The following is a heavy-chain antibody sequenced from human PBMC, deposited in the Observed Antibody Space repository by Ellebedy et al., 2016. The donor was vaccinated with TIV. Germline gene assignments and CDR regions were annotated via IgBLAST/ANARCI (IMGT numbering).Heavy chain of an antibody. V-gene: IGHV3-74*03. J-gene: IGHJ2*01. CDR2: CSIHESGT. CDR3: VRDAGYPEHDWYYDL. Sequence: PGGSLRLSCAVSGFTFSNYLMHWVRQAPGKGLEWVSRCSIHESGTSYADSVRGRFTSSRDNAKNALYLQMNSLTPDDTAVYYCVRDAGYPEHDWYYDLWGRGTLVAVSP. D-gene: IGHD5-18*01. CDR1: GFTFSNYL.